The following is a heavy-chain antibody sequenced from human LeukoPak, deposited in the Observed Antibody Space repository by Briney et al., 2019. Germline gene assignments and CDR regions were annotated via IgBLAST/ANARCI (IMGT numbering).Heavy chain of an antibody. D-gene: IGHD3-22*01. V-gene: IGHV3-23*01. CDR1: GFTFSSNA. J-gene: IGHJ4*02. Sequence: PGGSLRLSCAASGFTFSSNAMSWVRQAPGKGLEWVSAISGSGGSTYYADSVKGRFTISRDNSKNTLYLQMNSLRAEDTAVYYCAKSLGHYYDSSGLSGVYDYWGQGTLVTVSS. CDR3: AKSLGHYYDSSGLSGVYDY. CDR2: ISGSGGST.